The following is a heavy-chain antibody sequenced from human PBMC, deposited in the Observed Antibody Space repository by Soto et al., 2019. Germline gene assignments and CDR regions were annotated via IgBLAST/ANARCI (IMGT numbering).Heavy chain of an antibody. CDR1: GVSLSSGSYY. J-gene: IGHJ4*02. CDR3: ARSSIVPRLLMYPFDY. V-gene: IGHV4-61*01. Sequence: TSETLSFTCTVSGVSLSSGSYYWSWIRQPPGKGLEWIGYIYYSGNTYYNPSLKSRVTISLDTSKNQFSLRLNSVTAADTAVYYCARSSIVPRLLMYPFDYWGQGTLVTVSS. CDR2: IYYSGNT. D-gene: IGHD2-8*01.